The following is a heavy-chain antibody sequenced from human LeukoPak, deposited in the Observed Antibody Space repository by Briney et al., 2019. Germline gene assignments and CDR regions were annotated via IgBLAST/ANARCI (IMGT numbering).Heavy chain of an antibody. Sequence: GGSLRLSCAASGFTFSSYGMHWVRQAPGKGLEWVAFIRYDGSNKYYADSVKGRFTISRDNSKNTLYLQMNSLRADDTAVYYCAKVGGIAVAYYFDYWGQGTLVTVSS. D-gene: IGHD6-19*01. V-gene: IGHV3-30*02. CDR1: GFTFSSYG. CDR3: AKVGGIAVAYYFDY. CDR2: IRYDGSNK. J-gene: IGHJ4*02.